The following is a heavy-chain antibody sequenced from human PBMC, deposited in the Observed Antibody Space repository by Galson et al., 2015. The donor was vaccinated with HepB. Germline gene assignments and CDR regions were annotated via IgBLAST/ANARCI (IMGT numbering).Heavy chain of an antibody. D-gene: IGHD3-10*01. CDR3: ARVYFGSGSSSAYWYFDL. J-gene: IGHJ2*01. CDR2: ISSTGTTT. CDR1: GFTFSSYT. Sequence: LRLSCAASGFTFSSYTMNWVRQAPGKGLESVSYISSTGTTTYYADSATGRFTISRDNAQNSLYLQMNSLRDEDTAVYYCARVYFGSGSSSAYWYFDLWGRGALVTVSS. V-gene: IGHV3-48*02.